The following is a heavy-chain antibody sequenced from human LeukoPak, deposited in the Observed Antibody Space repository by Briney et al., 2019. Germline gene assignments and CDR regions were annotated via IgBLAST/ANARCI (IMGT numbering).Heavy chain of an antibody. CDR2: SYHTGST. D-gene: IGHD3-10*01. V-gene: IGHV4-38-2*02. CDR1: GYSITSGYY. CDR3: ARDQDYYGSGCYAPDH. J-gene: IGHJ5*02. Sequence: SETLSLTCTVSGYSITSGYYWGWIRQTPGKGLEWIGSSYHTGSTLYNPSLKSRVTISVDPSKNQFSLKLSSVIVADTAVYYCARDQDYYGSGCYAPDHWGQGILVAVSS.